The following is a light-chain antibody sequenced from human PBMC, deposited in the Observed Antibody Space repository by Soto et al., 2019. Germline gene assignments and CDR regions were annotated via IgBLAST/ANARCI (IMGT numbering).Light chain of an antibody. CDR2: EGS. V-gene: IGLV2-23*01. CDR3: CSYAGSRSLV. Sequence: QSALTQPASVSGSPGQSITISCTGTSSDVGGYNLVSWYRQHPGKAPKLMIYEGSKRPSGVSNRFSGSKSGNTDSLTISGLQAEDEADYYCCSYAGSRSLVFGGGTKLTVL. CDR1: SSDVGGYNL. J-gene: IGLJ3*02.